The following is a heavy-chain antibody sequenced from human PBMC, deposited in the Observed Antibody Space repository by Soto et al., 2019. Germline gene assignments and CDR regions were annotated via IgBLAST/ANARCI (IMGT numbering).Heavy chain of an antibody. CDR3: ARGYRYDSIGELDY. D-gene: IGHD3-22*01. V-gene: IGHV4-4*07. CDR2: IYTSGST. Sequence: SETLSLTCTVSGGSISSYYWSWIRQPAGKGLEWIGRIYTSGSTNYNPSLKSRVTMSVDTSKNQFSLKLSSVTAADTAVYYCARGYRYDSIGELDYWGQGTLVTVSS. J-gene: IGHJ4*02. CDR1: GGSISSYY.